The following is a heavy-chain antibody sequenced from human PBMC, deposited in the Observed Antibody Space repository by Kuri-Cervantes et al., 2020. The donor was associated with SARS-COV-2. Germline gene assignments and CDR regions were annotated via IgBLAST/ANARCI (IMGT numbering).Heavy chain of an antibody. CDR1: GFTFSSYS. Sequence: GGSLRLSCAASGFTFSSYSMNWVRQAPGKGLEWVSYISSSSSTLYYADSVKGRFTISRDNAKNSLYLQMNSLRDEDTAVYYCARGSEAGYYYFDYWGQGTLVTVSS. V-gene: IGHV3-48*02. CDR2: ISSSSSTL. CDR3: ARGSEAGYYYFDY. D-gene: IGHD3-9*01. J-gene: IGHJ4*02.